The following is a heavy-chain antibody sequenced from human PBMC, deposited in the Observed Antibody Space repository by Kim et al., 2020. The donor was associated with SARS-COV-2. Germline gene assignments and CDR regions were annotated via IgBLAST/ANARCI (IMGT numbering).Heavy chain of an antibody. CDR3: ATLEDGDSNRFDP. V-gene: IGHV4-39*07. CDR1: GGSISSSSYY. CDR2: IYYSGST. Sequence: SETLSLTCTVSGGSISSSSYYWGWIRQPPGKGLEWIGSIYYSGSTYYNPSLKSRVTISVDTSKNQFSLKLSSVTAAATAVYYCATLEDGDSNRFDPWGQGTLVTVSS. D-gene: IGHD4-17*01. J-gene: IGHJ5*02.